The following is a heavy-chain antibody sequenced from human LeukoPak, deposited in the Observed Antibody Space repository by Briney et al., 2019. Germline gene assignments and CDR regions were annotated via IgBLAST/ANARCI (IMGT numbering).Heavy chain of an antibody. CDR1: GFTFSDYA. Sequence: GGSLRLSCAASGFTFSDYAMSWVRQAPGKGLEWVSGISGSGGSIRYADSVKGRFIISRDNSKNTLYLQMNSLRAEDTAVYYCAKGGDGYNYYFDYWGQETLVTVSS. D-gene: IGHD5-24*01. CDR3: AKGGDGYNYYFDY. V-gene: IGHV3-23*01. CDR2: ISGSGGSI. J-gene: IGHJ4*02.